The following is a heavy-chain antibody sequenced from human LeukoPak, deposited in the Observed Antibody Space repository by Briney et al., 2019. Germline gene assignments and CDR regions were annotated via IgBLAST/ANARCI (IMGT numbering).Heavy chain of an antibody. D-gene: IGHD3-22*01. CDR1: CIHITNSSYF. CDR2: IYYTGTT. V-gene: IGHV4-39*01. J-gene: IGHJ5*02. Sequence: PSETPEVLCTVVCIHITNSSYFRGWIRQPPGKGPEWIGTIYYTGTTYYNPSLKSRVTMSVNTSKNQFSLRLRSVTAADTAVYYCARRGYFYESSPYDPWGQGTVLTVSS. CDR3: ARRGYFYESSPYDP.